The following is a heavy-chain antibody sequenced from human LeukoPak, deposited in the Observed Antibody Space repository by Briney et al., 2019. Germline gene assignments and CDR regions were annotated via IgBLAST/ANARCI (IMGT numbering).Heavy chain of an antibody. Sequence: PSETLSLTCTVSGGSISSSSYYWGWIRQPPGKGLEWIGSIYYSGSTYYNPSLKSRVTISVDTSKNQFSLKLSSVTAADTAVYYCASRMVRGIDYWGQGTLVTVSS. J-gene: IGHJ4*02. CDR1: GGSISSSSYY. CDR3: ASRMVRGIDY. CDR2: IYYSGST. V-gene: IGHV4-39*07. D-gene: IGHD3-10*01.